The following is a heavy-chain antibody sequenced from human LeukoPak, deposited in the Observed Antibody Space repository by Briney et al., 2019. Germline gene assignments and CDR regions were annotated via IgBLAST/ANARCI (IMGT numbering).Heavy chain of an antibody. D-gene: IGHD3-22*01. J-gene: IGHJ6*03. V-gene: IGHV3-23*01. CDR3: AKHYDSSGYFYYYYMDV. CDR1: GFTISSYA. Sequence: GGSLRLSCASSGFTISSYAMSWVRQAPGKGLEWVSGISGSGGSTYYADSVKGRFTISRDNSKNTLYLQMNSLRAEDTAVYYCAKHYDSSGYFYYYYMDVWGKGTTVTVSS. CDR2: ISGSGGST.